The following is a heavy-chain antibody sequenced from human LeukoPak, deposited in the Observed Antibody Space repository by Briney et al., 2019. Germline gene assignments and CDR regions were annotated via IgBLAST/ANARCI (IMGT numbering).Heavy chain of an antibody. Sequence: GGSLTLSCAASGVHLWRYSMSWVRQAPGKGLEWVADISDGGEGTHYPDSVHGRFTISTDNTKNTVLLQMVSLRDHHTAFYYCVRVNYGGNSGYHFDYWGQGPLVSVPS. D-gene: IGHD4-23*01. CDR3: VRVNYGGNSGYHFDY. CDR2: ISDGGEGT. J-gene: IGHJ4*02. V-gene: IGHV3-23*01. CDR1: GVHLWRYS.